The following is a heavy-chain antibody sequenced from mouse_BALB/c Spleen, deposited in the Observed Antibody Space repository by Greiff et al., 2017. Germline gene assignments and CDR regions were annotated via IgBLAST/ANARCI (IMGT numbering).Heavy chain of an antibody. V-gene: IGHV8-12*01. CDR3: ARPRGDKDWFAY. CDR1: GFSLSTSGMG. Sequence: QVTLKVSGPGILQPSQTLSLTCSFSGFSLSTSGMGVSWIRQPSGKGLEWLAHIYWDDDKRYNPSLKSRLTISKDTSSNQVFLKITSVDTAHTATYYCARPRGDKDWFAYWGQGTLVTVSA. J-gene: IGHJ3*01. CDR2: IYWDDDK.